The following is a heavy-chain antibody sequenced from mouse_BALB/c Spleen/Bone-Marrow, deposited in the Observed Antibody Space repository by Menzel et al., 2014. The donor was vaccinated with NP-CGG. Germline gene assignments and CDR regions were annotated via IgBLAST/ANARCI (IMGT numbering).Heavy chain of an antibody. CDR1: GFTFGSYA. V-gene: IGHV5-9-3*01. CDR3: ARRTLYKYEAGAMEY. Sequence: EVKLVESGGGLVKPGGSLKLSCAASGFTFGSYAMSWVRQTPEKRLEWVATISSGGSYTYYPDRVKGRFTLSRDNAKNTQYLQKSSQRSEDTAMYYCARRTLYKYEAGAMEYWGQGTSVTVSS. D-gene: IGHD2-14*01. CDR2: ISSGGSYT. J-gene: IGHJ4*01.